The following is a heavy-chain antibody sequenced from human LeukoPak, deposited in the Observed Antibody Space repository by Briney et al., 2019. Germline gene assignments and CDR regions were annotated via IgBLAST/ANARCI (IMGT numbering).Heavy chain of an antibody. V-gene: IGHV3-30*04. CDR1: GFTFNSYS. Sequence: GGSLRLSCAASGFTFNSYSMHWVRQAPGKGLEWVAVISSDASITYYADSVKGRFTVSRDNSKDTLYLQMNSLRAEDTAVYYCARAIAAAGAPLIDYWGQGTLVTVSS. CDR3: ARAIAAAGAPLIDY. D-gene: IGHD6-13*01. J-gene: IGHJ4*02. CDR2: ISSDASIT.